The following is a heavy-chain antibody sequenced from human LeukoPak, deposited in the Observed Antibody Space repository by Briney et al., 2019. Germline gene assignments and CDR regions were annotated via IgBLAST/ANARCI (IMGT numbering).Heavy chain of an antibody. V-gene: IGHV1-18*01. CDR3: ARDGVVAGYNPYYYYGMDV. Sequence: ASVKVSCKASGYTFTSYGISWVRQAPGQGLEWMGWISAYNGNTNYAQKLQGRVTMATDTSTSTAYMELRSLRSDDTAVYYCARDGVVAGYNPYYYYGMDVWGQGTTVTVSS. CDR2: ISAYNGNT. J-gene: IGHJ6*02. CDR1: GYTFTSYG. D-gene: IGHD5-24*01.